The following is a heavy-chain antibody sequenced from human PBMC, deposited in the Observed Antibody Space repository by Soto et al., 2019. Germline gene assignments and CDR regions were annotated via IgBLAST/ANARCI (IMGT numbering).Heavy chain of an antibody. D-gene: IGHD6-6*01. Sequence: QVQLVESGGGVVQPGRSLRLSCAASGFTFSSYGMHWVRQAPGKGLEWVAVIWYDGSNKYYADSVKGRFTISRDNSKNRLYLQMTGLRAEDTAVYYGARDGGSIIAARLSYGMDVWAKGPRSPSP. V-gene: IGHV3-33*01. CDR1: GFTFSSYG. CDR3: ARDGGSIIAARLSYGMDV. CDR2: IWYDGSNK. J-gene: IGHJ6*02.